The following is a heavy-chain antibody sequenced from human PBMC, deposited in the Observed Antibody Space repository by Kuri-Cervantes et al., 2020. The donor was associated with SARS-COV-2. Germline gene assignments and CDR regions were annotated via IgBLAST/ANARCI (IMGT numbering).Heavy chain of an antibody. V-gene: IGHV1-69*10. Sequence: SVKVSCKASGYTFASYAISWVRQAPGQGLEWMGGIIPILGIANYAQKFQGRVTITADKSTSTAYMELSSLRSEDTAVYYCARALKGYSSGWYDYWGQGTLVTVSS. D-gene: IGHD6-19*01. CDR2: IIPILGIA. J-gene: IGHJ4*02. CDR3: ARALKGYSSGWYDY. CDR1: GYTFASYA.